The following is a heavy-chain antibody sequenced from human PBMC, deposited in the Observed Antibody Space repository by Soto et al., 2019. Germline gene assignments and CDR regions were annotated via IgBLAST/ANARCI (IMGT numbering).Heavy chain of an antibody. CDR2: IYSGGST. J-gene: IGHJ3*02. D-gene: IGHD3-22*01. CDR3: ARDSYYDSSGYRKDAFDI. V-gene: IGHV3-53*01. CDR1: GFTVSSNY. Sequence: EVQLVESGGGLIQPGGSLRLSCAASGFTVSSNYMSWVRQAPGKGLEWVSVIYSGGSTYYADSVKGRFTISRDNSKNTLYIQMNSLRAEDTAVYYCARDSYYDSSGYRKDAFDIWGQGTMVTVSS.